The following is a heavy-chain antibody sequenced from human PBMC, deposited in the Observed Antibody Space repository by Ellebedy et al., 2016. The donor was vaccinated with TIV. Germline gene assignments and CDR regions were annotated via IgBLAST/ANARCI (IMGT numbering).Heavy chain of an antibody. CDR3: ARGRVVPAGIFDY. CDR1: GGSISSSSSY. Sequence: SETLSLXXTVSGGSISSSSSYWGWIRQPLGKGLEWIGYIYYSGSTNYNPSLKSRVTISVDTSKNQFSLKLSSVTAADTAVYYCARGRVVPAGIFDYWGQGTLVTVSS. D-gene: IGHD2-2*01. CDR2: IYYSGST. J-gene: IGHJ4*02. V-gene: IGHV4-61*05.